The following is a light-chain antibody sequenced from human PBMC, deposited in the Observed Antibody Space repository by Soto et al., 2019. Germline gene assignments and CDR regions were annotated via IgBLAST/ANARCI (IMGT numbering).Light chain of an antibody. V-gene: IGLV2-14*01. CDR1: SSDVGGYNY. J-gene: IGLJ1*01. Sequence: SALTQPASVSGSPGQSITISCTGTSSDVGGYNYVSWYQQHPGKAPKLMIYDVSNRPSGVSNRFSGSKSGNTASLTISGLQAEDEADYYCSSYTSSSTPYVFGTGTKAPS. CDR2: DVS. CDR3: SSYTSSSTPYV.